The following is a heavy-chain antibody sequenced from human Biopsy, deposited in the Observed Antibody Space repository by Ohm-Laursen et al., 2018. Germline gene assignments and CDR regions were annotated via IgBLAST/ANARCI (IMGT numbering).Heavy chain of an antibody. Sequence: SLRLSCAAPGFTFNNYGMQWVRQAPGKGLEWVAFIFYDGSNTYYADSVKGRFTISRDNSRDTLYLQMSSLRAEDTAVYYCAKDRYNYTPIGGFSMDVWGQGTTVAVSS. D-gene: IGHD5-18*01. V-gene: IGHV3-30*18. J-gene: IGHJ6*02. CDR2: IFYDGSNT. CDR3: AKDRYNYTPIGGFSMDV. CDR1: GFTFNNYG.